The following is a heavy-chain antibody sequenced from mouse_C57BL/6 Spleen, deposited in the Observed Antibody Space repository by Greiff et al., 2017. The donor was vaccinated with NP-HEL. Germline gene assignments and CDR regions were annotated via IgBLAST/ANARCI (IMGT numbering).Heavy chain of an antibody. CDR3: TTGDYAWFAY. CDR1: GFNIKDDY. J-gene: IGHJ3*01. CDR2: IDPENGDT. V-gene: IGHV14-4*01. D-gene: IGHD2-4*01. Sequence: EVQLQQSGAELVRPGASVKLSCTASGFNIKDDYMHWVKQRPEQGLEWIGWIDPENGDTEYASKFQGKATITAGTSSNTAYLQLSSLTSEDTAVYYCTTGDYAWFAYWGQGTLVTVSA.